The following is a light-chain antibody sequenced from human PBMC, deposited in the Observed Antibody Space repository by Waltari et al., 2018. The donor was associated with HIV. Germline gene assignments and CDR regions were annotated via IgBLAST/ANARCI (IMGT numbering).Light chain of an antibody. V-gene: IGKV1-39*01. CDR2: DAS. CDR1: QSINTY. J-gene: IGKJ4*01. Sequence: DIQMTQSPSSLSASVGDRVTITFRASQSINTYLNWYQQKPGKAPKLLIYDASTLQSGVPSRFSGSGSGTDFTLTISSLQPEDFTTYFCQQGYTTPLTFGGGTKVEI. CDR3: QQGYTTPLT.